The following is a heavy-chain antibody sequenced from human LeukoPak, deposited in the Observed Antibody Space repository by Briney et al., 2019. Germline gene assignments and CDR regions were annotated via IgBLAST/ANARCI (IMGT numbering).Heavy chain of an antibody. Sequence: ASVKVSCKASGYTFTGYYMHWVRQAPGQGLEWMGWINPNSGGTNYAQKFQGRVTMTRDTSISTAYMELSRLRSDDTAVYYCARVPSYYYDSSGYYYFDYWGQGTLVTVSS. V-gene: IGHV1-2*02. CDR3: ARVPSYYYDSSGYYYFDY. J-gene: IGHJ4*02. CDR2: INPNSGGT. D-gene: IGHD3-22*01. CDR1: GYTFTGYY.